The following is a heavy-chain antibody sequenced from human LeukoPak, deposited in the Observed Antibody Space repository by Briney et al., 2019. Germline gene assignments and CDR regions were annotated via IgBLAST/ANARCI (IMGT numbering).Heavy chain of an antibody. Sequence: GGSLGLSCAASGYTFTGYGMHWVRQDPGKGLEWVAAIWYDGSKKIYADSVRGRFTISRDDSKNTLYLQMNSLRAEDTAVYYCARDWSVTGGYWGQGTLVTVSS. D-gene: IGHD7-27*01. CDR2: IWYDGSKK. CDR3: ARDWSVTGGY. J-gene: IGHJ4*02. V-gene: IGHV3-33*01. CDR1: GYTFTGYG.